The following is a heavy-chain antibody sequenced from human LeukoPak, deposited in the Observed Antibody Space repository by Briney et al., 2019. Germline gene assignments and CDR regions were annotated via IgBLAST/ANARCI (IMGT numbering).Heavy chain of an antibody. D-gene: IGHD1-14*01. V-gene: IGHV3-49*03. CDR3: SRALTEYYFDY. CDR2: IRSKAYGGTT. Sequence: GGSLRLSCTTSGFTFGDYAMNWFRQAPRKGLEWVGFIRSKAYGGTTEYAASVKGRFIISRDDAKSIAFLQMNSLKSEDTAVYFCSRALTEYYFDYWGQGTLVTVSS. J-gene: IGHJ4*02. CDR1: GFTFGDYA.